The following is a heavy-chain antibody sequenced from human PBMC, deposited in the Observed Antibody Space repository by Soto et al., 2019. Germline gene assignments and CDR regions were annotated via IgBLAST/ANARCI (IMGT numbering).Heavy chain of an antibody. CDR1: GFALIDY. Sequence: QVQLVESGGGLVRPGGSLRLSCTASGFALIDYMSWIRQAPGRGLECVSYISGSGTAIYTADSVKGRFTVSKDDAKNPLYLQMNSLTAEDTAVYYCARDYSNKGFDYWGHGTLVTVSS. CDR3: ARDYSNKGFDY. D-gene: IGHD4-4*01. CDR2: ISGSGTAI. V-gene: IGHV3-11*01. J-gene: IGHJ4*01.